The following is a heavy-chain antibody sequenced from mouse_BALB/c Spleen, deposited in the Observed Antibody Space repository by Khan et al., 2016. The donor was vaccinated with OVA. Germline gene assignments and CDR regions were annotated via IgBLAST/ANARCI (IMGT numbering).Heavy chain of an antibody. CDR1: GFTFSTYG. CDR2: ISTGGSYT. J-gene: IGHJ3*01. V-gene: IGHV5-6*01. D-gene: IGHD1-1*01. CDR3: TRLAYYYDCEGFVY. Sequence: EVELVESGGDLVNPGGSLKLTCAASGFTFSTYGMSWVRQTPDKRLEWVATISTGGSYTYYPDSVKGRFTISRDNAKNTLYLQMNSLKSEDTAMVNCTRLAYYYDCEGFVYWGQGTLVTVSA.